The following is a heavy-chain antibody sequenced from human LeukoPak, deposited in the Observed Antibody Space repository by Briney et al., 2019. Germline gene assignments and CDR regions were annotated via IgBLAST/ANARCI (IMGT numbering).Heavy chain of an antibody. CDR2: INPSGGST. D-gene: IGHD2-2*01. CDR3: ARGHDIVIVPAVTMVGIVDY. CDR1: GYTFTNRY. Sequence: ASVKVSCKTSGYTFTNRYIHWVRQAPGQGLEWVGIINPSGGSTSYAQKFQGRITLTRDTSTSTVYMELSSLKSEDTALYYCARGHDIVIVPAVTMVGIVDYWGQGTLVTVSS. J-gene: IGHJ4*02. V-gene: IGHV1-46*01.